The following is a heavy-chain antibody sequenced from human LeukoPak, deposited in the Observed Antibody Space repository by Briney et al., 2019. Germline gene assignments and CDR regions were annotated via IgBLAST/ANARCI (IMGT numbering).Heavy chain of an antibody. CDR1: GGSISSSSDY. CDR2: IYYSGST. D-gene: IGHD3-22*01. Sequence: SETLSLTCTVSGGSISSSSDYWGWIRQPPGKGLEWIGSIYYSGSTYYNPSLKSRVTISVDTSKNQFSLKLSSVTAADTAVYYCASRIAARANTYYYDSSGYLDYWGQGTLVTVSS. J-gene: IGHJ4*02. V-gene: IGHV4-39*01. CDR3: ASRIAARANTYYYDSSGYLDY.